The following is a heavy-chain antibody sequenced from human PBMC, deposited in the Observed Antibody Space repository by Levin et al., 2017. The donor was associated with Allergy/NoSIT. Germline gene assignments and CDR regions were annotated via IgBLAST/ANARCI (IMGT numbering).Heavy chain of an antibody. CDR3: ARVEGYGSGSYHFQH. D-gene: IGHD3-10*01. Sequence: GESLKISCKGSGYSFTSYWLIWVRQMPGKGLEWMGKIDPTDSYTNYSPSLEGHVTISTDNSLSTAYLQWSSLRASDTALYFCARVEGYGSGSYHFQHWGQGTLVTVSS. CDR1: GYSFTSYW. CDR2: IDPTDSYT. J-gene: IGHJ1*01. V-gene: IGHV5-10-1*01.